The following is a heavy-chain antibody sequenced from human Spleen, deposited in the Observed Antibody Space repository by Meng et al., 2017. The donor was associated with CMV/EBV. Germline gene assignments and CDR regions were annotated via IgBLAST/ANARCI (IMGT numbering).Heavy chain of an antibody. V-gene: IGHV4-34*01. D-gene: IGHD2-2*01. J-gene: IGHJ6*02. CDR1: GGSFSGYY. Sequence: SETLSLTCAVYGGSFSGYYWSWIRQAPGKGLEWIGEINHGGSTNYSPFLKSRVTLSVDASKNQFSLRLRSMTPADTSVYYCARDGRTSWSYFNGMDVWGQGTTVTVSS. CDR2: INHGGST. CDR3: ARDGRTSWSYFNGMDV.